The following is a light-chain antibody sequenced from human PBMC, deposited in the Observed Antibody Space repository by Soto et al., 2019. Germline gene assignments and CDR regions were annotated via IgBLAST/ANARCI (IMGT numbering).Light chain of an antibody. Sequence: DIVLTQSPATLSLSPGERATLSCRASQSVSNFLAWYQQKPGQAPRLLIYDASNRATGIPDRFIGGGSGTDFTLTITSLEPEDFAVYYCQQRSNWIFAFGPGTKVDL. V-gene: IGKV3-11*01. J-gene: IGKJ3*01. CDR1: QSVSNF. CDR3: QQRSNWIFA. CDR2: DAS.